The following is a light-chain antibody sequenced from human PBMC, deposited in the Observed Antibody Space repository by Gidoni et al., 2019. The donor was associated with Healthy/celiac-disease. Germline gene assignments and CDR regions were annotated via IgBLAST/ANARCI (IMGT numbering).Light chain of an antibody. CDR2: DAS. Sequence: ELVFTQSPGTLSLSPGERATLSCRASQSVTNNYLSWYQQKPGQAPRLVIYDASNRATGIPDRFSGSGSGPDFTLTISRLEPEDFAVYYCQQSGSSPYTFGQGSKLEIK. CDR1: QSVTNNY. J-gene: IGKJ2*01. V-gene: IGKV3-20*01. CDR3: QQSGSSPYT.